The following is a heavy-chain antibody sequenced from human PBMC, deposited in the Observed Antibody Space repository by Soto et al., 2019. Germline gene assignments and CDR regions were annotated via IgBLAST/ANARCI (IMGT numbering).Heavy chain of an antibody. J-gene: IGHJ4*02. CDR3: ARHLYSGDSSGSFGY. CDR2: INHSGST. D-gene: IGHD6-19*01. V-gene: IGHV4-34*01. Sequence: SETLSLTCAVYGGSFSGYYWSWIRQPPGKGLEWIGEINHSGSTNYNPSLKSRVTISLDTSNHHFSLRVSSVTAADTAVYYCARHLYSGDSSGSFGYWGPGALVTVSS. CDR1: GGSFSGYY.